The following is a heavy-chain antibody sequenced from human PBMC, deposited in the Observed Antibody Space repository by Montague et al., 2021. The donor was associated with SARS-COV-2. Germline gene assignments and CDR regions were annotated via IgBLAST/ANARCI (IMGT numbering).Heavy chain of an antibody. CDR3: ARGVVAAPPVVDY. D-gene: IGHD2-15*01. J-gene: IGHJ4*02. V-gene: IGHV4-39*02. Sequence: SETLSLTCTVSGGSITNNIDYWAWIRQPPGKGLEWIGSIYYTGNTYYNPSLKGRVTISVVTSKNHFTLKLSSVTAADTAMYYCARGVVAAPPVVDYWGRGTLVTVSS. CDR2: IYYTGNT. CDR1: GGSITNNIDY.